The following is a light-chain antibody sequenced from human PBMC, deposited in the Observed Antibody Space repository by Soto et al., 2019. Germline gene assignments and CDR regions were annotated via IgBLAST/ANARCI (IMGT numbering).Light chain of an antibody. V-gene: IGLV2-8*01. CDR1: SSDVGGYHY. CDR2: EVS. J-gene: IGLJ2*01. Sequence: QSALTQPPSASGSPGQSVTISCTGTSSDVGGYHYVSWYQQHPGKAPKLMIYEVSKRPSGVPDRFSGSKSGNTASLTVSGLQSDDEADYYCSSYAGSNNLVFGGGTKLAVL. CDR3: SSYAGSNNLV.